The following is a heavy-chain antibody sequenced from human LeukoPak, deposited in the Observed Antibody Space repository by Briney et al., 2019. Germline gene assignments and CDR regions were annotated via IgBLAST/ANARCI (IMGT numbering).Heavy chain of an antibody. D-gene: IGHD1-26*01. CDR3: ATHHTEALVVGASRLAFDY. Sequence: SETLSLTCTVSGGSISSGSYYWGWVRQPPGKGLEWIGSIYYSGSTYYKSSLKSRVTISVDTSKNQFSLMLSSVTAADTAVYYCATHHTEALVVGASRLAFDYWGQGTLVTVSS. V-gene: IGHV4-39*01. CDR1: GGSISSGSYY. CDR2: IYYSGST. J-gene: IGHJ4*02.